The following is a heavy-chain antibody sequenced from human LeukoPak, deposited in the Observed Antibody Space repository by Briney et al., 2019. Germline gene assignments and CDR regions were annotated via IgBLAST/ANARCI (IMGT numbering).Heavy chain of an antibody. D-gene: IGHD3-9*01. CDR1: GGTFSSYA. J-gene: IGHJ4*02. Sequence: SVKVSCKASGGTFSSYAIGWVRQAPGQGLEWMGRIIPILGIANYAQKFQGRVTITADKSTSTAYMELSSLRSEDTAVYYCGRDILTGYNDYWGQGTLVTVSS. CDR3: GRDILTGYNDY. V-gene: IGHV1-69*04. CDR2: IIPILGIA.